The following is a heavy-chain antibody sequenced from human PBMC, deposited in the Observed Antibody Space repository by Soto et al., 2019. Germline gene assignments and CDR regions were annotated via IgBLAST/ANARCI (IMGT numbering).Heavy chain of an antibody. V-gene: IGHV3-30*03. CDR3: ARDFRPPYGVRYFDY. J-gene: IGHJ4*02. CDR1: GFTFSSYG. CDR2: ISYDGSNK. D-gene: IGHD4-17*01. Sequence: QVQLVESGGGVVQPGRSLRLSCAASGFTFSSYGMHWVRQAPGKGLEWVALISYDGSNKYYADSVKGRFTISRDNSKNTLYLQMNSLRAEDTAVYYCARDFRPPYGVRYFDYWGQGTLVTVSS.